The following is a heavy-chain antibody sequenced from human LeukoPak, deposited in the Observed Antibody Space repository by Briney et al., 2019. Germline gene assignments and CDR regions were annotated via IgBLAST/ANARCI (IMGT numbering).Heavy chain of an antibody. Sequence: PGGSLRLSCAASGFTFSSYWMNWVRQAPGKGLEWVANIKQDGSEKYYVDSVKGRFTISRDNAKNSLYLQMNSLRVEDTAVYYCARAVDSSGIDYWGQGTLVTVSS. CDR1: GFTFSSYW. V-gene: IGHV3-7*03. D-gene: IGHD3-22*01. J-gene: IGHJ4*02. CDR3: ARAVDSSGIDY. CDR2: IKQDGSEK.